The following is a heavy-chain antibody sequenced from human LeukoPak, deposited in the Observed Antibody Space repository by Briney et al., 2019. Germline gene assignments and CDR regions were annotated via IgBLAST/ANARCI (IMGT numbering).Heavy chain of an antibody. CDR3: ARPTYDSSGYLAFDI. J-gene: IGHJ3*02. CDR2: IYHNGNT. CDR1: GGSIDSGGYY. V-gene: IGHV4-31*03. D-gene: IGHD3-22*01. Sequence: PSETLSLTCTVSGGSIDSGGYYWTWIRQHPGKGLEWIGYIYHNGNTYYNPSLKSRVTISLDTSKDHFSLKLSSVTAADTAVYFCARPTYDSSGYLAFDIWGQGTMVTVSS.